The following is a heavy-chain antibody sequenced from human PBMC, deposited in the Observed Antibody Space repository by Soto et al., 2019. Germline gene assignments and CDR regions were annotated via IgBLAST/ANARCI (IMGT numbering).Heavy chain of an antibody. CDR1: GGSISSGGYY. J-gene: IGHJ4*02. CDR3: ARGPYVLLWFEELPHFDY. CDR2: IYYSGST. V-gene: IGHV4-31*03. D-gene: IGHD3-10*01. Sequence: QVQLQESGPGQVKPSQTLSLTCTVSGGSISSGGYYWSWIRQHPGKGLEWIGYIYYSGSTYYNPSLKSRVTISVDTSKNQFSLKLSSVTAADTAVYYCARGPYVLLWFEELPHFDYWGQGTLVTVSS.